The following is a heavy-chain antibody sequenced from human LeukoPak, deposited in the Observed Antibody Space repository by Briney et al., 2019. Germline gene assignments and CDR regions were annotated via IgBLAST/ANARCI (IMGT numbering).Heavy chain of an antibody. CDR1: GFTVSSDY. CDR2: IYSGGST. V-gene: IGHV3-53*05. J-gene: IGHJ5*02. CDR3: ARNWFDP. Sequence: PRGSLRLSCAASGFTVSSDYMSWVRQAPGKGLEWVSVIYSGGSTYYADSVKGRLTISRDKSKNTVYLQMNSLRFEDTAMYYRARNWFDPWGQGTLVTVSS.